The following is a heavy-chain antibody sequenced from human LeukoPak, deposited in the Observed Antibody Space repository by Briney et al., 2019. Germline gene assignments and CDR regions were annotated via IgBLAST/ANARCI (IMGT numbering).Heavy chain of an antibody. J-gene: IGHJ5*02. D-gene: IGHD6-13*01. CDR2: IYYSGST. CDR1: GGSISSYY. Sequence: PSETLPLTCTVSGGSISSYYWSWIRQPPGKGLEWIGYIYYSGSTNYNPSLKSRVTISVDTSKNQFSLKLSSVTAADTAVYYCARVGAAAGTFDPWGQGTLVTVSS. V-gene: IGHV4-59*01. CDR3: ARVGAAAGTFDP.